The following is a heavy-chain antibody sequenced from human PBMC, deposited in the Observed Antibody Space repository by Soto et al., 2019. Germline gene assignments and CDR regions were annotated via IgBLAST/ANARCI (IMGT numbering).Heavy chain of an antibody. CDR2: IYYSGST. V-gene: IGHV4-59*08. Sequence: SETLSLTCTVSGGSISSYYWSWIRQPPGKGLECIGYIYYSGSTNYNPSLKSRVTISVDTSKNQLSLKLSSVTAADTAVYYCARRYGYYFDYWGQGTLVTVSS. D-gene: IGHD4-17*01. J-gene: IGHJ4*02. CDR3: ARRYGYYFDY. CDR1: GGSISSYY.